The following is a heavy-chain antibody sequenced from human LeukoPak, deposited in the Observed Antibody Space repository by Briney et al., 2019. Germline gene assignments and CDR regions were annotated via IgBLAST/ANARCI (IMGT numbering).Heavy chain of an antibody. CDR2: ISGSGGST. J-gene: IGHJ4*02. Sequence: GGSLRLSCAASGFTFSSYAMSWVRQAPGKGLEWVSAISGSGGSTYYADSVKGRFTISRDNSKNTLYLQMNSLRAEDTAVYYCAKDSNYYYDSSGYYSQRGYFDYWGQGTLVTVSS. CDR3: AKDSNYYYDSSGYYSQRGYFDY. V-gene: IGHV3-23*01. D-gene: IGHD3-22*01. CDR1: GFTFSSYA.